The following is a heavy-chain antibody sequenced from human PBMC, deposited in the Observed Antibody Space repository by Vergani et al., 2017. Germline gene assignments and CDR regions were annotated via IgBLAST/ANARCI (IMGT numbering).Heavy chain of an antibody. CDR2: IIPILGIA. Sequence: QVQLVQSGAEVKKPGSSVKVSCKASGGTFSSYTISWVRQAPGQGLEWMGRIIPILGIANYAQKFQGRVTLTADKSSSTAYMELSSRRSEETAVYYCAGDRPRRIAVGGTGNWFDPWGQGTLVTVSS. D-gene: IGHD6-19*01. V-gene: IGHV1-69*08. J-gene: IGHJ5*02. CDR1: GGTFSSYT. CDR3: AGDRPRRIAVGGTGNWFDP.